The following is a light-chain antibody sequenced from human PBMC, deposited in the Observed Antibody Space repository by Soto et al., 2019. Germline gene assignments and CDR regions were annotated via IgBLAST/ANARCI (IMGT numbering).Light chain of an antibody. J-gene: IGKJ5*01. CDR3: QQYKSWPPIT. Sequence: VRTQSPSTLSVSPGERASLSCMATETVSTNLAWFQRKAGQPPRLLIYGSSTRATGVPDRFSGSGSGTEFALTISSLKSEDYAVYYCQQYKSWPPITFGQGTRLEIK. CDR2: GSS. V-gene: IGKV3-15*01. CDR1: ETVSTN.